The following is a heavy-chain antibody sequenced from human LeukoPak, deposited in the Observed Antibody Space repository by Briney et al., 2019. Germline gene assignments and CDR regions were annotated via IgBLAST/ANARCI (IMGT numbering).Heavy chain of an antibody. V-gene: IGHV1-18*01. J-gene: IGHJ3*02. CDR2: ISVINNGNT. D-gene: IGHD2-21*02. CDR1: GYTFTNYD. CDR3: SREFPFCGADCFSGVFDI. Sequence: GASVKVSCKTSGYTFTNYDINWVRQAPGQGLEWMGWISVINNGNTRYAQNFQGRLTMTTDTSTTTAYMELRSLRSDDTAVYYCSREFPFCGADCFSGVFDIWGQGTMVTVS.